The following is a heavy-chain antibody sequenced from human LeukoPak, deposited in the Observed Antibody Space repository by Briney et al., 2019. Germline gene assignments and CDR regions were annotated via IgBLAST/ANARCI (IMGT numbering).Heavy chain of an antibody. CDR2: IIPILGIA. CDR3: ARDDHGGNSYYYYGMDV. Sequence: SVKVSCKASGGTFSSYAISWVRQAPRQGLEWMGRIIPILGIANYAQKFQGRVTITADKSTSTAYMELSSLRSEDTAVYYCARDDHGGNSYYYYGMDVWGQGTTVTVSS. CDR1: GGTFSSYA. J-gene: IGHJ6*02. V-gene: IGHV1-69*04. D-gene: IGHD4-23*01.